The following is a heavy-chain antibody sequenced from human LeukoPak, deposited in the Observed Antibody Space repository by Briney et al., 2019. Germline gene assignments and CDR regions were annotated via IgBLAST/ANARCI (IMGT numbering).Heavy chain of an antibody. J-gene: IGHJ4*02. V-gene: IGHV3-30*18. CDR3: AKDSSVWVVGAISFFDY. Sequence: GRSLRLSCAASGFTFSNYGMHWVRQAPGKGLEGVAAISYDGSTKYYADSVKGRFTSSRDNSKNTLYLQMNSLRPEDTAVYYCAKDSSVWVVGAISFFDYWGQGTLVTVSS. D-gene: IGHD1-26*01. CDR2: ISYDGSTK. CDR1: GFTFSNYG.